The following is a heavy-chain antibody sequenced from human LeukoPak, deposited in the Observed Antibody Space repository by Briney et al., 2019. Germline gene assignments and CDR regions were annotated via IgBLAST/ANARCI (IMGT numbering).Heavy chain of an antibody. CDR3: ARGGQRWLQFPYDY. D-gene: IGHD5-24*01. J-gene: IGHJ4*02. Sequence: ASVKVSCKASGHTCTNYHIHWVRQAPGQGLEWMGILTPRGDITNYAQKFQGRVTMTRDTSTSAIYMELSSLRSEDTAVYYCARGGQRWLQFPYDYWGQGTVVTVSS. V-gene: IGHV1-46*01. CDR2: LTPRGDIT. CDR1: GHTCTNYH.